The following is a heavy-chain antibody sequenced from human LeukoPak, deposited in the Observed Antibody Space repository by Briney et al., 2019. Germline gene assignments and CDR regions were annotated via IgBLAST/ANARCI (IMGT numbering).Heavy chain of an antibody. CDR1: GYTFTSYG. V-gene: IGHV1-18*01. D-gene: IGHD2-15*01. CDR2: ISTYNGNT. Sequence: ASVKVSCKASGYTFTSYGIGWVRQAPGQGLEWMGWISTYNGNTNYAQKLQDRVTMTTDTSTSTAYMELRSLSSDDTAVYYCARSPPYWSGGSCYPYYFDYWGRGTRVTVSS. J-gene: IGHJ4*02. CDR3: ARSPPYWSGGSCYPYYFDY.